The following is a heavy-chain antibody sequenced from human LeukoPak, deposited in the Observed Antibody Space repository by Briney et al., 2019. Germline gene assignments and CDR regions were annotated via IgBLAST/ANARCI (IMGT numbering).Heavy chain of an antibody. V-gene: IGHV3-21*01. Sequence: GGSLRLSCAGSGFTFSRYTFNWVRQAPGRGLEWVSAISRDSKYIYYTDSVKGRFTISRDNARNSVYLQMNSLRAEDTAVYYCARVHPTYYYDSSGYSSFDYWGQGTLVTVSS. CDR2: ISRDSKYI. D-gene: IGHD3-22*01. CDR1: GFTFSRYT. J-gene: IGHJ4*02. CDR3: ARVHPTYYYDSSGYSSFDY.